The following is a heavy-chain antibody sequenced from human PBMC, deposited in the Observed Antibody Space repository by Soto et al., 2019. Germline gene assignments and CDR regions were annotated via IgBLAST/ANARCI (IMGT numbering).Heavy chain of an antibody. V-gene: IGHV1-69*13. Sequence: SVTVSCKASGGTLSSYASSWVRQAPGQGLEWMGGIIPIFGTANYAQKFQGRVTITADESTSTAYRELSSLRSEDTAVYYCALAGYYDSSGSSNYYYYGMDVWGQGTTVTVSS. CDR1: GGTLSSYA. J-gene: IGHJ6*02. CDR2: IIPIFGTA. CDR3: ALAGYYDSSGSSNYYYYGMDV. D-gene: IGHD3-22*01.